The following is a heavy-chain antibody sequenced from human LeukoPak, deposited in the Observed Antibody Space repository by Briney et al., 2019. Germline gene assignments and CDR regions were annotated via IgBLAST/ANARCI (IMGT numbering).Heavy chain of an antibody. J-gene: IGHJ4*02. CDR3: ARGSGSSWYKSPPLDFDY. D-gene: IGHD6-13*01. CDR1: GYSFTSYW. CDR2: IYPGDSDT. Sequence: GESLKISCKGSGYSFTSYWIGWVRQMPGKGLEWMGIIYPGDSDTRYSPSFQGQVTISADKSISTAYLQWSSLKASDTAMYYCARGSGSSWYKSPPLDFDYWGQGTLVTVSS. V-gene: IGHV5-51*01.